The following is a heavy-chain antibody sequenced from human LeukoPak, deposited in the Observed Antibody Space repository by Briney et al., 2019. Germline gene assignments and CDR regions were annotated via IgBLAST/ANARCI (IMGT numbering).Heavy chain of an antibody. CDR2: INHSGSA. J-gene: IGHJ2*01. CDR1: GGSFSGYY. CDR3: ARARDYYGSGSYFLPYFDL. D-gene: IGHD3-10*01. Sequence: PSETLSLTCAVYGGSFSGYYWSWIRQPPGKGLEWIGEINHSGSANYNPSLKSRVTISVDTSKNQFSLKLSSVTAADTAVYYCARARDYYGSGSYFLPYFDLWGRGTLVTVSS. V-gene: IGHV4-34*01.